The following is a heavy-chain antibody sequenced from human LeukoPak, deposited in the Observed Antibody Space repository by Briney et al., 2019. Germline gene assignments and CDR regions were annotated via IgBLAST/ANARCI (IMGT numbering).Heavy chain of an antibody. CDR3: AKEGVRFLEWLPYNWFDP. Sequence: AGGSLRLSCAASGFTFSSYAMSWVRQAPGKGLEWVSAISGSGGSTYYADSVKGRFTISRDNSKNTQYLQMNSLRAEDTAVYYCAKEGVRFLEWLPYNWFDPWGQGTLVTVSS. CDR1: GFTFSSYA. V-gene: IGHV3-23*01. J-gene: IGHJ5*02. D-gene: IGHD3-3*01. CDR2: ISGSGGST.